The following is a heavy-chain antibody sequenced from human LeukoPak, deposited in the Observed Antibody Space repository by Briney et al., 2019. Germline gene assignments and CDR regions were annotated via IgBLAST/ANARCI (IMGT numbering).Heavy chain of an antibody. CDR1: GGSISSSSYY. V-gene: IGHV4-61*02. J-gene: IGHJ6*03. Sequence: SETLSLTCTVSGGSISSSSYYWSWIRQPAGKGLEWIGRIYTSGSTNYNPSLKSRVTMSVDTSKNQFSLKLSSVTAADTAVYYCARDPDPHSNTYYYYYMDVWGKGTTVTVSS. CDR2: IYTSGST. CDR3: ARDPDPHSNTYYYYYMDV. D-gene: IGHD6-13*01.